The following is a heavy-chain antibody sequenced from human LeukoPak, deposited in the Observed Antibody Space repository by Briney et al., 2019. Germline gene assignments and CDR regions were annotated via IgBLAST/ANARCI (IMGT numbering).Heavy chain of an antibody. CDR2: ISYDGSNK. Sequence: GGSLRLSCAASGFTFSSYAMHWVRQAPGKGLEWVAVISYDGSNKYYADSVKGRFTISRDNSKNTLYLQMNSLRAEDTAVYYCAKDGRYCSSSSCYTIYWGQGTLVTVSS. J-gene: IGHJ4*02. CDR1: GFTFSSYA. D-gene: IGHD2-2*02. CDR3: AKDGRYCSSSSCYTIY. V-gene: IGHV3-30-3*01.